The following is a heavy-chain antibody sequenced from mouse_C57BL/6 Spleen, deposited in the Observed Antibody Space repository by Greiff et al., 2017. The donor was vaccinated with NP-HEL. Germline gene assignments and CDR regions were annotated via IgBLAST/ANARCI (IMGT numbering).Heavy chain of an antibody. J-gene: IGHJ3*01. Sequence: EVQLQQSGAELVRPGASVKLSCTASGFNIKDDYMHWVKQRPEQGLEWIGWIDPENGDTEYASKFQGKATITADTSSNTAYLQLSSLTSEDTAVYYCTTFPYSLFAYWGQGTLVTVSA. CDR2: IDPENGDT. V-gene: IGHV14-4*01. CDR3: TTFPYSLFAY. CDR1: GFNIKDDY. D-gene: IGHD6-1*01.